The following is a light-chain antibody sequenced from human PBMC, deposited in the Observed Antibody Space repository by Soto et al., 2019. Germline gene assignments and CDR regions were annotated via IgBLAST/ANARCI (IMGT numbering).Light chain of an antibody. CDR3: QHYNSYSEA. Sequence: DIQMTQSPSTLSGSVGDRVTITCRASQTISSWLAWYQQKPGKAPKLLIYKASTLKSGVPSRFSGSGSGTEFTLTISSLQPDDFATYYCQHYNSYSEAFGLGTKADMK. J-gene: IGKJ1*01. CDR1: QTISSW. V-gene: IGKV1-5*03. CDR2: KAS.